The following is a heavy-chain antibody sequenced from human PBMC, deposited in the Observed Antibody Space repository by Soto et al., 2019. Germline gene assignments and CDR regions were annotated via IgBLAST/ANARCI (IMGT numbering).Heavy chain of an antibody. CDR3: ARDGALGGNINFDF. J-gene: IGHJ4*02. CDR2: INAGNGNT. D-gene: IGHD2-15*01. Sequence: ASVKVSCKASGYTFSMYAMHWVRQASGQRLDWMGWINAGNGNTKYSEKFQGRVTITRDTSASTAYMELSSLRSEDTAVYYCARDGALGGNINFDFSGPIPPVTLST. V-gene: IGHV1-3*01. CDR1: GYTFSMYA.